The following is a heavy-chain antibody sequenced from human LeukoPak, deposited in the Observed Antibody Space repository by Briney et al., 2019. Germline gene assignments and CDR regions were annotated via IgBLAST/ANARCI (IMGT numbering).Heavy chain of an antibody. Sequence: GGSLRLSCAASGFTFSSYEMNWVRQAPGKGLEWVSYISSSGSTISYADSVKGRFTISRDNAKNSLYLQMNSLRAKDTAVYYCARDLSRRSIAINWFDPWGQGTLVTVSS. D-gene: IGHD6-6*01. J-gene: IGHJ5*02. CDR1: GFTFSSYE. V-gene: IGHV3-48*03. CDR3: ARDLSRRSIAINWFDP. CDR2: ISSSGSTI.